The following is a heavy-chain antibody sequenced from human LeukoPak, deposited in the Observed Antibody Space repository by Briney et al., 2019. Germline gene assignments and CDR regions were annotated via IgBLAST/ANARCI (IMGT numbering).Heavy chain of an antibody. D-gene: IGHD6-19*01. J-gene: IGHJ6*03. CDR2: IYYSGST. CDR1: GGSISSSSYY. CDR3: ARELLERGQWLSIKLYYYYYYMDV. Sequence: SETLSLTCTVSGGSISSSSYYWGWIRQPPGKGLEWIGSIYYSGSTYYNPSLKSRVTISVDTSKNQFSLKLSSVTAADTAVYYCARELLERGQWLSIKLYYYYYYMDVWGKGTTVTVSS. V-gene: IGHV4-39*07.